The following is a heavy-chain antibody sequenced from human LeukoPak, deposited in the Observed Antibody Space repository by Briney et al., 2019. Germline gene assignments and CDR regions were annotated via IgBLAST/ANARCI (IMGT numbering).Heavy chain of an antibody. CDR2: ISYDGSNK. Sequence: GRSQRLSCAASGFTFSSYGMHWVRQAPGKGLEWVAVISYDGSNKYYADSVKGRFTISRDNSKNTLYLQMNSLRAEDTAVYYCAKAFYDILTGFPNWGQGTLVTVSS. D-gene: IGHD3-9*01. J-gene: IGHJ4*02. V-gene: IGHV3-30*18. CDR1: GFTFSSYG. CDR3: AKAFYDILTGFPN.